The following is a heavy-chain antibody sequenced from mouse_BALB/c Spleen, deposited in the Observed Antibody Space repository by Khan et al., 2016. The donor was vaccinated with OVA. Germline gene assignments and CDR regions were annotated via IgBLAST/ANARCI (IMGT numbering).Heavy chain of an antibody. CDR1: GYTFTSYT. V-gene: IGHV1-4*01. J-gene: IGHJ2*01. CDR2: INPSSGYT. CDR3: AKTHER. Sequence: QVQLKQSGAELARPCASVKMSCKASGYTFTSYTMHWVKQRPGQGLEWIGYINPSSGYTKYNQKFKDMATLIADKSYSIVYMKLSSLTTEDSAVYYCAKTHERWGQGTTLTVSS.